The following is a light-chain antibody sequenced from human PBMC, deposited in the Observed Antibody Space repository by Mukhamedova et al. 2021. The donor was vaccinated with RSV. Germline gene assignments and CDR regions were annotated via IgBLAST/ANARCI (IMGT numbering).Light chain of an antibody. Sequence: WYQRRVHGKAPNLLIYAASTLQSGVPSRFSGSGTGTEVTLTIGSLQPEDAATYYCQQTYSTPYTFGQGTKLEI. CDR3: QQTYSTPYT. V-gene: IGKV1-39*01. J-gene: IGKJ2*01. CDR2: AAS.